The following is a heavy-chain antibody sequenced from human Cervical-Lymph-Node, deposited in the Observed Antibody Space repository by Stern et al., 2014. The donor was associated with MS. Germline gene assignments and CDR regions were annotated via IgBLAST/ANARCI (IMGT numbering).Heavy chain of an antibody. V-gene: IGHV5-51*01. CDR1: GYSFASYW. J-gene: IGHJ5*02. CDR2: ISPGDPAT. CDR3: TRLDNWNIGS. Sequence: EMQLVESGAEVKKPGESLKISCKGSGYSFASYWIGWVRQIPGKGLEWMGIISPGDPATRYNTAFQGQVTMSADKSINTAYLQWSSLKASDTAMYYCTRLDNWNIGSWGQGTLVTVSS. D-gene: IGHD1/OR15-1a*01.